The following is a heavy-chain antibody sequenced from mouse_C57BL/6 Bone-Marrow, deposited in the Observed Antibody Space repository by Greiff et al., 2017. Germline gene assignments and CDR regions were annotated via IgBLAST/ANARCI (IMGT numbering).Heavy chain of an antibody. V-gene: IGHV2-9-1*01. CDR2: IWTGGGT. CDR1: GFSLTSYA. D-gene: IGHD1-1*01. J-gene: IGHJ1*03. CDR3: ASSSYGSSPYWYFDV. Sequence: VKLLESGPGPVAPSQSLSITCTVSGFSLTSYAISWVRQPPGKGLEWLGVIWTGGGTNYNSALKSRLSISKDNSKSQVFLKMNSLQTDDTARYYCASSSYGSSPYWYFDVWGTGTTVTVSS.